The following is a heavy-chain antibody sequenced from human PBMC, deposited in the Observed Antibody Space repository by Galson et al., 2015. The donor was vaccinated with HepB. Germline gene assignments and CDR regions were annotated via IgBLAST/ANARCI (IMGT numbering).Heavy chain of an antibody. Sequence: SLRLSCAASGVTVSSNYMSWVRQAPGKGLEWVSVIYSGGDTFYRDSVKGRFTISRHNSKNTMYLQMNSLRPEDTAVYYCASDFLAVGYGLDVWGQGTTVTVSS. V-gene: IGHV3-53*04. J-gene: IGHJ6*02. D-gene: IGHD1-26*01. CDR2: IYSGGDT. CDR3: ASDFLAVGYGLDV. CDR1: GVTVSSNY.